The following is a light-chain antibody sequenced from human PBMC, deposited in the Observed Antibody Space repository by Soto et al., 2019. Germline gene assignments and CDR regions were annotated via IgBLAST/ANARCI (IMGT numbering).Light chain of an antibody. V-gene: IGLV1-51*02. J-gene: IGLJ2*01. Sequence: QSVLTQPPSVSAAPGQKVTISCSGSSSNIGNNYVSWYQQLPGTAPKLLIYENNKQPSGIPDRFSGSKSGTSATLGITGLQTGDEADYYCGTWDSSLSAGVVFGGGTKLTVL. CDR1: SSNIGNNY. CDR3: GTWDSSLSAGVV. CDR2: ENN.